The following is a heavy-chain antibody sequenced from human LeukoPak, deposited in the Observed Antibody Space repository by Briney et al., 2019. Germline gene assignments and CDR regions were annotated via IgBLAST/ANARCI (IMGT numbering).Heavy chain of an antibody. J-gene: IGHJ4*02. CDR1: GFTFDDYA. CDR3: AKEYSSSERLDY. CDR2: ISWNSGSI. D-gene: IGHD6-6*01. V-gene: IGHV3-9*03. Sequence: GGSLRLSCAASGFTFDDYAMHWVRQAPGKGLEWVSGISWNSGSIGYADSVKGRFTISRDNAKNSLYLQMNSLRAEDMALYYCAKEYSSSERLDYWGQGTLVTVSS.